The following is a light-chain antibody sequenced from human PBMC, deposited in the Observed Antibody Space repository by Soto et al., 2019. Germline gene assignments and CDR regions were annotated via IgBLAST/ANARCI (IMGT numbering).Light chain of an antibody. CDR2: GAS. V-gene: IGKV3-20*01. CDR3: QQYHSSGT. Sequence: SCRASQSVSNNYLAWYQQKPGQAPRLLIYGASNRATGIPDRFIGRGSGTGLIRLISRLEPEDFAVYYCQQYHSSGTCGQGTKVDIK. CDR1: QSVSNNY. J-gene: IGKJ1*01.